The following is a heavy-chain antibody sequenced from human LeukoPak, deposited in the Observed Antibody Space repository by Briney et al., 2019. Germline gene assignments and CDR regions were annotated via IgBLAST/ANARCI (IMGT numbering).Heavy chain of an antibody. J-gene: IGHJ4*02. Sequence: PGGSLRLSCAASGFTFSDYTMNWVRQAPGKGLECISYISRSSDTIYYADSVKGRFTISRDNAKNSVYLQMNSLRDEDTAVYYCARGRSAPDYWGQGTLVTVSS. CDR2: ISRSSDTI. CDR3: ARGRSAPDY. CDR1: GFTFSDYT. V-gene: IGHV3-48*02. D-gene: IGHD3-10*01.